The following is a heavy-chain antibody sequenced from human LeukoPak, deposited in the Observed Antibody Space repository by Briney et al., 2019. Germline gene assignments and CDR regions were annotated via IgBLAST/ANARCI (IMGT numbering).Heavy chain of an antibody. V-gene: IGHV3-74*01. CDR3: ARDTIAVAGDLDY. CDR1: GFTFNSYW. D-gene: IGHD6-19*01. CDR2: IDSDGSTT. J-gene: IGHJ4*02. Sequence: PGGSLRLSCAASGFTFNSYWMHWVRQAPGKGLVWVSLIDSDGSTTTYADSVKGRFTISRDNAKNTLYLQMNNLRGEDTAVYYCARDTIAVAGDLDYWSQGTLVTVSS.